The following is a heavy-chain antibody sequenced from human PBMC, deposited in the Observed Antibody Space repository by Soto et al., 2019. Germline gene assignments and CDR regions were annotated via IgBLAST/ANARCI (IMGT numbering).Heavy chain of an antibody. CDR2: IDPSDSYT. D-gene: IGHD6-13*01. J-gene: IGHJ6*02. V-gene: IGHV5-10-1*01. CDR1: GYTFTSYW. CDR3: ARHVGIASPADV. Sequence: GESLKISCKGSGYTFTSYWISWVRQMPGKGLEWMGKIDPSDSYTNYSPSFQGHVTISADKSIATAYLQWSSLKASDIAMYYCARHVGIASPADVWGQGTTVT.